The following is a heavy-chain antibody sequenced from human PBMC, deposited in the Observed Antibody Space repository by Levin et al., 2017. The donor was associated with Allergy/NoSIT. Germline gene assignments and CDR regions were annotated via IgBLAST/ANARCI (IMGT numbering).Heavy chain of an antibody. CDR3: ARSSRGYGTFDY. V-gene: IGHV3-23*01. Sequence: PGGSLRLSCAASGFTFSSYAMSWVRQAPGKGLEWFSAIYASADSIYYSDSVKGRFTISRDSSKNTLYLHMNSLRVEDTAVYYCARSSRGYGTFDYWGQGTLVTVSS. CDR2: IYASADSI. J-gene: IGHJ4*02. CDR1: GFTFSSYA. D-gene: IGHD5-12*01.